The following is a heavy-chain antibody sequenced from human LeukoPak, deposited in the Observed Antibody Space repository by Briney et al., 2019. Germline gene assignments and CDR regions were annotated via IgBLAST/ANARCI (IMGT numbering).Heavy chain of an antibody. CDR2: IYYTGIT. CDR3: ARERDYYDSSGDNWFDP. D-gene: IGHD3-22*01. Sequence: SETLSLTCTISGGSISSSIYNWGWIRQSPGKGLEWLGCIYYTGITNYNPSLKSRATISVDTSKNQFSLRLSSVRAAYTTVYYCARERDYYDSSGDNWFDPWGQGTLVTVSS. J-gene: IGHJ5*02. V-gene: IGHV4-39*02. CDR1: GGSISSSIYN.